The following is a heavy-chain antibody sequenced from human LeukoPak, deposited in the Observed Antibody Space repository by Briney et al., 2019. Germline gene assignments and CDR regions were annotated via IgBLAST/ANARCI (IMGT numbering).Heavy chain of an antibody. D-gene: IGHD3-3*01. CDR3: ATDRGWRTSGYYLYYFEY. V-gene: IGHV3-7*01. J-gene: IGHJ4*02. CDR2: IKHDGSEK. Sequence: RGSLRLSWAASGFISANYFMSWVRQAPGRGLEWVASIKHDGSEKYYVDSVRGSFTISTDNTMNSLYLQMSSLRAEETAVYYCATDRGWRTSGYYLYYFEYWGQGTLVTYSS. CDR1: GFISANYF.